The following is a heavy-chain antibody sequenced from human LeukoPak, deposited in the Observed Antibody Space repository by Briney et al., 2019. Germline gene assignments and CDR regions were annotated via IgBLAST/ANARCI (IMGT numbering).Heavy chain of an antibody. CDR1: GFTVSSNY. CDR2: IYSCGST. D-gene: IGHD4-11*01. Sequence: GGSLRLSCAASGFTVSSNYMSWVRQAPGKGLEWVSVIYSCGSTYYLDSVKGRFTISRDNSKNTLYLQMNSLRAEDTAVYYCAIATVGIMDVWGQGTTVTVSS. V-gene: IGHV3-53*01. CDR3: AIATVGIMDV. J-gene: IGHJ6*02.